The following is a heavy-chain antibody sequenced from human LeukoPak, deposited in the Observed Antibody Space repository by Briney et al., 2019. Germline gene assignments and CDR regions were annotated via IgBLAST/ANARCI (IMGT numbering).Heavy chain of an antibody. CDR1: GFTFSTYG. CDR2: ISYDGSNE. V-gene: IGHV3-30*03. J-gene: IGHJ4*02. D-gene: IGHD3-22*01. Sequence: PGRSLRLSCAASGFTFSTYGMHWVRQAPGKGLEWVAIISYDGSNEYYAGSVKGRFTISRDNSKNTVSLQMNSLRAEDTAVYYCARTYYYDSSGWRLDYWGQGTLVTVSS. CDR3: ARTYYYDSSGWRLDY.